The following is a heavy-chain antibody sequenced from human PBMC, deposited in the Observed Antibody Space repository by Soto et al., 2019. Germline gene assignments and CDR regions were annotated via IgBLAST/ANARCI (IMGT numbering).Heavy chain of an antibody. CDR1: AFSFDDYS. CDR2: ISWNSGNI. CDR3: AKGATTSCFSPFDI. J-gene: IGHJ3*02. V-gene: IGHV3-9*01. Sequence: EVQLVESGGGLVQPGRSLRLSCAASAFSFDDYSMHWVRQVPGKCLEWVSGISWNSGNIVYADYVKGRFTISRDNGKQTRYLQMNSLITEDTAVYYCAKGATTSCFSPFDIWGQGTMVNVSS. D-gene: IGHD2-2*01.